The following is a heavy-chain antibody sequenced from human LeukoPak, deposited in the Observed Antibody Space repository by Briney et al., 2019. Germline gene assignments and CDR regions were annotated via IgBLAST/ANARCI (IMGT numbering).Heavy chain of an antibody. Sequence: SQTLSLTCAVSGGSISSGGYSWSWIRQPPGKGLEWIGYIYYSGSTYYNPSLKSRVTISVDTSKNQFSLKLSSVTAADTAVYYCARDRMVDYYYYGMDVWGQGTTVTVSS. CDR3: ARDRMVDYYYYGMDV. CDR1: GGSISSGGYS. D-gene: IGHD2-15*01. J-gene: IGHJ6*02. CDR2: IYYSGST. V-gene: IGHV4-31*11.